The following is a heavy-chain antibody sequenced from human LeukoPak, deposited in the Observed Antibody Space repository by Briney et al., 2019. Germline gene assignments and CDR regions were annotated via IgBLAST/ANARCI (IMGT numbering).Heavy chain of an antibody. CDR1: GDSVSSNTPA. CDR3: ARQQRGAFDY. CDR2: TYYRSKWYN. V-gene: IGHV6-1*01. Sequence: SQTLSLTFAISGDSVSSNTPAWNWLRQSPSRGLEWLGRTYYRSKWYNDYAVSVRSRITINPDTAKNQFSLQLNSVTPEDTAVYYCARQQRGAFDYWGQGTLVTVSS. D-gene: IGHD6-13*01. J-gene: IGHJ4*02.